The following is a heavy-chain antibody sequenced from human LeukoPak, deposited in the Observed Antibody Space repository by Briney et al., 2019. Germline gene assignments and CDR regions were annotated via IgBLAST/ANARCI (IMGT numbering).Heavy chain of an antibody. J-gene: IGHJ6*02. Sequence: PGGSLRLSWAASGFSFSSYGMHWVRQAPGKGLEWVAVIWYDGSNKFYADSVKGRFTISRDNSKNTLYLQMNILRAEDTAVYFCARIAVADEYYYYTMDVWGQGTPVTVS. CDR3: ARIAVADEYYYYTMDV. V-gene: IGHV3-33*01. CDR2: IWYDGSNK. CDR1: GFSFSSYG. D-gene: IGHD6-19*01.